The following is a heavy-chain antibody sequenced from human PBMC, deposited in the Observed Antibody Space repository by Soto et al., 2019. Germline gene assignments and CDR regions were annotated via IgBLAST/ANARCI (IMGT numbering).Heavy chain of an antibody. V-gene: IGHV4-30-4*01. CDR2: SYYSGST. D-gene: IGHD3-10*01. CDR3: AREVISYYYYYGMDV. Sequence: SETLSLTCTVSGGSISSGDYYWSWLRQPPGKGLEWIGYSYYSGSTYYNPSLKSRVTISVDTSKNQFSLKLSSVTAADTAVYYCAREVISYYYYYGMDVWGQGTTVTVSS. J-gene: IGHJ6*02. CDR1: GGSISSGDYY.